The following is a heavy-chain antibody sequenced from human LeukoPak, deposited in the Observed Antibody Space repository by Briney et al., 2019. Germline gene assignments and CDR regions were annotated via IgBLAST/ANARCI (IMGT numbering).Heavy chain of an antibody. CDR2: ISAYNGNT. CDR3: ARHIAAAPFDY. V-gene: IGHV1-18*01. Sequence: ASVKVSCKASGYTFTSYGISWVRQAPGQGLEWMGWISAYNGNTNYAQKLQGRVTMTTDTSTSTAYMELRGLRSDDTDVYYCARHIAAAPFDYWGQGTLVTVSS. CDR1: GYTFTSYG. J-gene: IGHJ4*02. D-gene: IGHD6-13*01.